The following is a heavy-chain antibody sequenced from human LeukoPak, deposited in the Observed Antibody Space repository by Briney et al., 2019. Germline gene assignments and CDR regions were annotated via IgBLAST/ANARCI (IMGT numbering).Heavy chain of an antibody. V-gene: IGHV3-7*01. CDR3: ARDKDENDSSPILPWGLSFRWL. CDR1: EFTFSSYW. D-gene: IGHD3-22*01. Sequence: PGGSLRLSCAASEFTFSSYWMSWVRQAPGKGLEWVANIKQDGSEKYYVDSVKGRFTISRDNAKNSLYLQMNSLRAEDTAVYYCARDKDENDSSPILPWGLSFRWLWGQGTLVTVSS. J-gene: IGHJ4*02. CDR2: IKQDGSEK.